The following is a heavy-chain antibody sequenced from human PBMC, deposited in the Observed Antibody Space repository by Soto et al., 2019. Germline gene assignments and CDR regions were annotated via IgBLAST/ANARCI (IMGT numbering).Heavy chain of an antibody. CDR3: ARYGSGSSVWFDP. V-gene: IGHV4-59*01. J-gene: IGHJ5*02. CDR2: IYYSGST. Sequence: ASENLSLPWTVSGGSLSSYYWSWIRQPPGKGLEWIGYIYYSGSTIYNPSLKSRVTISVDTSKNQFSLKLSSVTAADTAVYYCARYGSGSSVWFDPWGQGTLVTVSS. CDR1: GGSLSSYY. D-gene: IGHD3-10*01.